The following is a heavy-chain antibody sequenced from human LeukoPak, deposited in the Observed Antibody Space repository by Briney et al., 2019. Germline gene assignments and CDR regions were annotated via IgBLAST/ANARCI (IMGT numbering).Heavy chain of an antibody. Sequence: GGSLRLSCAASGFTFSSYAMHWVRQAPGKGLEYVSDISSNGGSTYYANSVKGRFTISRDNSKNTLYLQMGSLRAEDTAVYYCAREREKGFDYWCQGTLVTVSS. CDR1: GFTFSSYA. J-gene: IGHJ4*02. CDR2: ISSNGGST. D-gene: IGHD1-26*01. CDR3: AREREKGFDY. V-gene: IGHV3-64*01.